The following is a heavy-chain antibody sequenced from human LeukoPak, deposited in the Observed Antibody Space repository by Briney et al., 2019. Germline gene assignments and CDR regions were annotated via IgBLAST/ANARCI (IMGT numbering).Heavy chain of an antibody. CDR2: IWEDGSNI. V-gene: IGHV3-33*01. CDR1: GFTFSRYG. Sequence: GGSLRLSCAAPGFTFSRYGMHWVRQAPGKGLGWVAVIWEDGSNIYYADSVKGRFTISRDNSKNTLYLQMNSLRAEDTAVYYCARVGYNSGWYEYWGQGTLVTVSS. D-gene: IGHD6-19*01. J-gene: IGHJ4*02. CDR3: ARVGYNSGWYEY.